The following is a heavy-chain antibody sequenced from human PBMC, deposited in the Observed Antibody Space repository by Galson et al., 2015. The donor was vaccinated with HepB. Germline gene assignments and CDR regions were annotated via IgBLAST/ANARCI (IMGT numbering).Heavy chain of an antibody. D-gene: IGHD6-19*01. CDR1: GYTFTSYG. CDR2: ISAYNGNT. CDR3: ARDSPYSSGP. V-gene: IGHV1-18*01. J-gene: IGHJ5*02. Sequence: SVKVSCKASGYTFTSYGISWVRQAPGQGLEWMGWISAYNGNTKYSQKFQGRVTITRDTSASTAYMELSSLRSEDTAVYYCARDSPYSSGPWGQGTLSPSPQ.